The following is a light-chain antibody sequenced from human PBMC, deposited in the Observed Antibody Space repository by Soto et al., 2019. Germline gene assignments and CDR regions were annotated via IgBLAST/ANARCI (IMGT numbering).Light chain of an antibody. CDR3: QQYGSSLTWT. CDR1: QSVSSSS. CDR2: GAS. Sequence: EIVLTQSPGTLSLSPGERATLSFRAIQSVSSSSLAWYHKKPGQAPRLLIYGASSRAAGIPDRFSGSGSGTDFTLTISRLEPEDFAVYYCQQYGSSLTWTFGQGTKVDI. J-gene: IGKJ1*01. V-gene: IGKV3-20*01.